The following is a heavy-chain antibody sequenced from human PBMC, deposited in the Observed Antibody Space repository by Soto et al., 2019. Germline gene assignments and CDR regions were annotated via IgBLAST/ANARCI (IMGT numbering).Heavy chain of an antibody. CDR3: VRSRQMERGNDYGLDV. D-gene: IGHD1-1*01. CDR1: GVSLNTADTW. CDR2: YHSGGST. V-gene: IGHV4-30-4*01. J-gene: IGHJ6*02. Sequence: QVQLQESGSGLVKPSQSLSLTCTVSGVSLNTADTWWSWIRQSPGKGLEFIGYYHSGGSTYYDAALRSRVIISADTSNSQFSLKLSSVTVADTAVYFWVRSRQMERGNDYGLDVWGQGTTVTVSS.